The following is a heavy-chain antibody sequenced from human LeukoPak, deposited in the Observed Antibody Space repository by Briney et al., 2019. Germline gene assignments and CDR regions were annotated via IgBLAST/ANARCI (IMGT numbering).Heavy chain of an antibody. J-gene: IGHJ4*02. D-gene: IGHD3-10*01. Sequence: GALRLSCAASGVTFSNYRMHWVRQAPVKGLEWVAAISYDGSKKYYGDSLKGRLTTSRDNSKDTLYLQMNSLRAEDTAVYYCAREGQTYGSGRYYKAYWGQGTLVPVSS. CDR1: GVTFSNYR. V-gene: IGHV3-30*04. CDR3: AREGQTYGSGRYYKAY. CDR2: ISYDGSKK.